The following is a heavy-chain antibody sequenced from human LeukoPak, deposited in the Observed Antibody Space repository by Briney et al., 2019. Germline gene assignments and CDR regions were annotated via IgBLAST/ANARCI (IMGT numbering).Heavy chain of an antibody. D-gene: IGHD6-19*01. CDR1: GFKFDTYA. J-gene: IGHJ4*02. CDR3: ARDPPFGNGWSQNFFDY. Sequence: PGGPLRLSCAPSGFKFDTYAMHWVRQATGKGPEWVALISYDGGNIYYGDSVRGRFTISRDNDKNMLYLQMNRLRPEDTAVYYCARDPPFGNGWSQNFFDYWGQGTLVIVSS. CDR2: ISYDGGNI. V-gene: IGHV3-30*04.